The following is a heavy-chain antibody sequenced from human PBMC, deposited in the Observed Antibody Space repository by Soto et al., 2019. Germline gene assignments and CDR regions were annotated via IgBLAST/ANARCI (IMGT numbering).Heavy chain of an antibody. CDR1: GFTFSSYW. CDR3: ARDGGNGRRNWFDP. Sequence: EVPLVESGGGLVQPGGSLRLSCAASGFTFSSYWMHWVRQAPGKGLVWVSRINSDGSSTSYADSVKGRFTISRDTAKNTLYLQMNSLRAEDTAVYYCARDGGNGRRNWFDPWGQGTLVTVSS. J-gene: IGHJ5*02. CDR2: INSDGSST. D-gene: IGHD2-15*01. V-gene: IGHV3-74*01.